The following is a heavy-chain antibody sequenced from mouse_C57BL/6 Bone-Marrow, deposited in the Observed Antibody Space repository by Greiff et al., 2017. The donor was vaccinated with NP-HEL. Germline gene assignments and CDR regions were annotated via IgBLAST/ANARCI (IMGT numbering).Heavy chain of an antibody. D-gene: IGHD2-4*01. J-gene: IGHJ3*01. CDR1: GFSLTSYG. Sequence: VQRVESGPGLVQPSQSLSITCTVSGFSLTSYGVHWVRQSPGKGLEWLGVIWSGGSTDYNAAFISRLSISKDNSKSQVFFKMNSLQADDTAIYYCARNKYDYDKRAWFAYWGQGTLVTVSA. V-gene: IGHV2-2*01. CDR2: IWSGGST. CDR3: ARNKYDYDKRAWFAY.